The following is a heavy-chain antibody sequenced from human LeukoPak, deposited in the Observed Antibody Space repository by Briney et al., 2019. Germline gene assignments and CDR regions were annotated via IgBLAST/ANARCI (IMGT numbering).Heavy chain of an antibody. CDR1: GLTFSSYG. J-gene: IGHJ3*01. Sequence: GGSLRIACAAAGLTFSSYGMHWVRQAPGKGLEWVAVISYDGSNKYYAESVKGRFTISRDNSKNTLYLQMNSLRAEDTAVYYCAKDAAGTATPSLDVWGQGTMVTVSS. V-gene: IGHV3-30*18. CDR3: AKDAAGTATPSLDV. D-gene: IGHD2-15*01. CDR2: ISYDGSNK.